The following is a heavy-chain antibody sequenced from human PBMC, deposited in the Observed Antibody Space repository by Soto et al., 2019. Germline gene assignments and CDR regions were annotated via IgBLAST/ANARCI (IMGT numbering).Heavy chain of an antibody. V-gene: IGHV3-48*02. Sequence: GSLRLSCAASGFTFSSYGMTWVRQAPGKGLEWISYISSSTFSIYYADSVKGRFSVSRDNAKNSLFLQMNSLRDEDTAVYYCARARRGSAVIGHFDHWGQGTLVTVSS. CDR2: ISSSTFSI. J-gene: IGHJ4*02. CDR1: GFTFSSYG. CDR3: ARARRGSAVIGHFDH. D-gene: IGHD3-22*01.